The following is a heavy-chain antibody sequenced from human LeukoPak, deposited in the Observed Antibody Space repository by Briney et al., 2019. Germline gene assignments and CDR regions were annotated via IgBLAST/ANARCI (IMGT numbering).Heavy chain of an antibody. CDR2: IYYSGST. V-gene: IGHV4-39*07. Sequence: PSETLSLTCTVSGGSISSSSYYWGWIRQPPGKGLEWIGSIYYSGSTYYNPSLKSRVTISVDTSKNQFSLKLSSVTAADTAVYYCARDGGLPDSSGWYPRYFDLWGRGTLVTVSS. CDR1: GGSISSSSYY. J-gene: IGHJ2*01. D-gene: IGHD6-19*01. CDR3: ARDGGLPDSSGWYPRYFDL.